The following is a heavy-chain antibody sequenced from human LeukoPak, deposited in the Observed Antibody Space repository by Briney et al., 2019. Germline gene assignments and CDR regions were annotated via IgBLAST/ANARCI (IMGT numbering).Heavy chain of an antibody. D-gene: IGHD3-22*01. Sequence: GGSLRLSCAASGFTFDDYAMHWVRQAPGKGLEWVSGINWNSDSIDYADSVKGRFTISRDNAENSLYLQMNSLRPEDTALYYCAKGDSSTPKYYLGYWGQGTLVTVSS. CDR3: AKGDSSTPKYYLGY. CDR1: GFTFDDYA. V-gene: IGHV3-9*01. CDR2: INWNSDSI. J-gene: IGHJ4*02.